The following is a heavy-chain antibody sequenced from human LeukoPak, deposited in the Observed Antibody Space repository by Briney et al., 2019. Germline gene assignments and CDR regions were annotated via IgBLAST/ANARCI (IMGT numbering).Heavy chain of an antibody. J-gene: IGHJ4*02. D-gene: IGHD1-14*01. Sequence: ASVKVSCKASGYTFTSYGISWVRQAPGQGLECMGWISAYNGNTNYAQKLQGRVTMTTDTSTSTAYMELRSLRSDDTAVYYCARDRSRRGYGVTGDYWGQGTLVTVSS. CDR3: ARDRSRRGYGVTGDY. V-gene: IGHV1-18*01. CDR2: ISAYNGNT. CDR1: GYTFTSYG.